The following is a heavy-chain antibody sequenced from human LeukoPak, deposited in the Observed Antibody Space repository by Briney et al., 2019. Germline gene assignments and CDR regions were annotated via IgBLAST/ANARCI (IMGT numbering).Heavy chain of an antibody. CDR1: GFTFSSYA. V-gene: IGHV3-23*01. CDR2: ISGSGGNT. Sequence: GGSLRLSCAASGFTFSSYAMSWVRQAPGKGLEWVSVISGSGGNTYYADSVKGRFTISRDNSKNTLYLNMNSLRAEDTAAHYCAKEYSSGWGDFDYWGQGTLVTVSS. CDR3: AKEYSSGWGDFDY. D-gene: IGHD6-19*01. J-gene: IGHJ4*02.